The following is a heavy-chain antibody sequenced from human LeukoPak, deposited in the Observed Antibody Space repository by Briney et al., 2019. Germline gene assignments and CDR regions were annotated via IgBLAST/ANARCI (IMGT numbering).Heavy chain of an antibody. D-gene: IGHD3-3*01. CDR2: INTNTGNP. CDR3: ASTDYDFWTHYYYMDV. J-gene: IGHJ6*03. CDR1: GYTFTSYA. Sequence: GASVKVSCKASGYTFTSYAMNWVRQAPGQGLEWMGWINTNTGNPTYAQGFTGRFVFSLDTSVSTAYLQISSLKAEDTAVYYCASTDYDFWTHYYYMDVWGKGTTVTVSS. V-gene: IGHV7-4-1*02.